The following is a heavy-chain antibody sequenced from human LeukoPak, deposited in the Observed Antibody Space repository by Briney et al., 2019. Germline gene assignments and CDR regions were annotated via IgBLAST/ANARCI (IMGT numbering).Heavy chain of an antibody. V-gene: IGHV1-69*13. CDR2: IIPIFGTA. Sequence: ALVKVSCKASGGTFSSYAISWVRQAPGQGLEWMGGIIPIFGTAHYAHNFQGRVTITADESTSTAYMELSSLRSEDTAVYYCASPPYYDSSGYWSGFDYWGQGTLVTVSS. CDR3: ASPPYYDSSGYWSGFDY. CDR1: GGTFSSYA. J-gene: IGHJ4*02. D-gene: IGHD3-22*01.